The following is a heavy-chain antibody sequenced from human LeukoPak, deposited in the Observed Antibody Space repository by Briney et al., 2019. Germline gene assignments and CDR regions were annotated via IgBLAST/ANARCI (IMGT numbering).Heavy chain of an antibody. J-gene: IGHJ4*02. V-gene: IGHV3-21*01. CDR1: GFIFSRYN. Sequence: GGSLRLSCAASGFIFSRYNMNWVRQAPGKGLERVSSISSSSDYIYYADSVKGRFTISRDNAKNSLHLQMNSLRAEDTAVYYCARGFGYGEYISAYWGQGTLVTVSS. CDR2: ISSSSDYI. CDR3: ARGFGYGEYISAY. D-gene: IGHD4-17*01.